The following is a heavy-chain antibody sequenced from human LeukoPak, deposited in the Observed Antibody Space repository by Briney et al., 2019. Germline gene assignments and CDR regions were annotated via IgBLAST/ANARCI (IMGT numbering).Heavy chain of an antibody. V-gene: IGHV4-34*01. CDR2: INHSGST. CDR3: ARPNFYCSGGSCSHDAFDI. Sequence: SETLSLTCAVYGGSFSGYYWSWIRQPPGKGLEWIGEINHSGSTNYNPSLKSRGTISVDTSKNQFSLKLSSVTAADTAVYYCARPNFYCSGGSCSHDAFDIWGQGTMVTVSS. CDR1: GGSFSGYY. J-gene: IGHJ3*02. D-gene: IGHD2-15*01.